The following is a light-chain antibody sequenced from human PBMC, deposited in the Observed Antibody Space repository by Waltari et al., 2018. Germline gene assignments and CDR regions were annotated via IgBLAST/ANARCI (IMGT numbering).Light chain of an antibody. J-gene: IGKJ4*01. CDR3: QQRNDWPLT. Sequence: EIVLTHSPATLSLSPRERANLSCSASENALQYVAWSQQIPGHAPRLLIPDASNRATGVPDLFDAFGSGTDFTLTISSLEPEDFAVYYCQQRNDWPLTFGGATRVEIK. CDR1: ENALQY. CDR2: DAS. V-gene: IGKV3-11*01.